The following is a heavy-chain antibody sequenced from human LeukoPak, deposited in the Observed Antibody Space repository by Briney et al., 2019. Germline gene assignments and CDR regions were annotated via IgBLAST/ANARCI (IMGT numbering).Heavy chain of an antibody. CDR3: ARVRVGYYYDSSGYSIPDAFDI. Sequence: SVKVSRKASGGTFSSYAISWVRQAPGQGLGWMGGIIPIFGTANYAQKFQGRVTITADKSTSTAYMELSSLRSEDTAVYYCARVRVGYYYDSSGYSIPDAFDIWGQGTMVTVSS. V-gene: IGHV1-69*06. D-gene: IGHD3-22*01. J-gene: IGHJ3*02. CDR1: GGTFSSYA. CDR2: IIPIFGTA.